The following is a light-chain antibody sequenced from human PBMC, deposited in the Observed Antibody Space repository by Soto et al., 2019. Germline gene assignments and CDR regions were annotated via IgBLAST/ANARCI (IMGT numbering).Light chain of an antibody. J-gene: IGLJ2*01. V-gene: IGLV3-21*02. Sequence: SYELTQPPSVSVAPGQTARITCGGNNIGSKSVHWYQQKPGQAPVLVVYDDSDRPSGILERFSGSNSGNTATLTISRVEAGDEADYYCQVWDSSSDHDVVFGGGTQLTVL. CDR1: NIGSKS. CDR2: DDS. CDR3: QVWDSSSDHDVV.